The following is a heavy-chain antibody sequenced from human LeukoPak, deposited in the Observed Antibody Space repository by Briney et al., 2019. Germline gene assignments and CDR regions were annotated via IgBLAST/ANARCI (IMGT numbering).Heavy chain of an antibody. Sequence: PGGSLRLSCAASGFSVSTNYMSWVRQAPGKGLEWVSGLYSGGSTSCADSVKGRFTISRDNSKNTLYLQMNSLRAEDTAVYYCAKQMTPIKAFDYWGQGTLVTVSS. CDR2: LYSGGST. V-gene: IGHV3-53*01. CDR3: AKQMTPIKAFDY. CDR1: GFSVSTNY. J-gene: IGHJ4*02. D-gene: IGHD4-11*01.